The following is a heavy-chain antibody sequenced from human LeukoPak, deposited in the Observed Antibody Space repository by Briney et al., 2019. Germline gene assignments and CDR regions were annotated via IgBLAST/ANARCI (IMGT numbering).Heavy chain of an antibody. Sequence: ASVKVSCKASGYTFTGYYMHWVRQAPGQGLEWMGWINPNSGGTNYAQKFQGRVTMTRDTSISTAYMELSRLRSDDTAAYYCARDRFIAARTGRYFDYWGQGTLVTVSS. V-gene: IGHV1-2*02. CDR2: INPNSGGT. J-gene: IGHJ4*02. D-gene: IGHD6-6*01. CDR3: ARDRFIAARTGRYFDY. CDR1: GYTFTGYY.